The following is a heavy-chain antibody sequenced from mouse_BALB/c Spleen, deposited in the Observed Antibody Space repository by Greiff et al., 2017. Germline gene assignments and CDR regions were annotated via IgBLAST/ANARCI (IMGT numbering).Heavy chain of an antibody. CDR2: ISYSGST. V-gene: IGHV3-2*02. J-gene: IGHJ4*01. CDR3: ARYYRGYAMDY. CDR1: GYSITSDYA. Sequence: EVKLVESGPGLVKPSQSLSLTCTVTGYSITSDYAWNWIRQFPGNKLEWMGYISYSGSTSYNPSLKSRISITRDTSKNQFFLQLNSVTTEDTATYYCARYYRGYAMDYWGQGTSVTVSS. D-gene: IGHD2-12*01.